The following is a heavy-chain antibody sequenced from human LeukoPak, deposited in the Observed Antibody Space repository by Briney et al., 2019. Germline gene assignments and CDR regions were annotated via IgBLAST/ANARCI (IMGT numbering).Heavy chain of an antibody. D-gene: IGHD2-15*01. Sequence: SETLSLTCAVYGGSFSGYYWSWIRQPPGKGLEWIGEINHSGSTNYNPSLKSRVTISVDTSKIQFSLKLSSVTAADTAVYYCARGYGIVVVVAATAYNWFDPWGQGTLVTVSS. CDR2: INHSGST. CDR3: ARGYGIVVVVAATAYNWFDP. J-gene: IGHJ5*02. V-gene: IGHV4-34*01. CDR1: GGSFSGYY.